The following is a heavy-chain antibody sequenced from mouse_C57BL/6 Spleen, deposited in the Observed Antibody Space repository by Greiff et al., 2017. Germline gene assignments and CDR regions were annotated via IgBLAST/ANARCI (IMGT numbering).Heavy chain of an antibody. CDR3: ARDAQATGYAMDY. V-gene: IGHV5-4*01. J-gene: IGHJ4*01. Sequence: EVKLVESGGGLVKPGGSLKLSCAASGFTFSSYAMSWVRQTPEKRLEWVATISDGGSYTYYPDNVKGRFTISRDNAKNNLYLQMSHLKSEDTAMYYCARDAQATGYAMDYWGQGTSVTVSS. CDR2: ISDGGSYT. CDR1: GFTFSSYA. D-gene: IGHD3-2*02.